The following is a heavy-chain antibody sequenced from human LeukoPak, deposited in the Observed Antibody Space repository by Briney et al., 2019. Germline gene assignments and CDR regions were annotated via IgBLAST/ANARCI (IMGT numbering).Heavy chain of an antibody. D-gene: IGHD3-3*01. Sequence: PSETLSLTCAVYGGSFSGHYWSWIRQPPGKGLEWIGGINHSGSTNYNPSLESRVTISVDTSKNHFSLKLSSVTAADTAVYYCASGQYYDLWSGYYVDWGQGTLVTVSA. J-gene: IGHJ4*02. CDR3: ASGQYYDLWSGYYVD. CDR2: INHSGST. CDR1: GGSFSGHY. V-gene: IGHV4-34*01.